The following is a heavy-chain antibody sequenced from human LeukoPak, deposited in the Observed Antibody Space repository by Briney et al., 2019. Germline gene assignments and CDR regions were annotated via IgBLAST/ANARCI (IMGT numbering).Heavy chain of an antibody. D-gene: IGHD2-2*01. CDR1: GGSISSGGYY. CDR2: IYYSGST. CDR3: ARVMPAYYLDY. Sequence: PSRTLSLTCTVSGGSISSGGYYWSWIRQQPGKGLEWIGYIYYSGSTYYNPSLKSRVTISVDTSKNQFSLKLSSVTAADTAVYYCARVMPAYYLDYWGQGTLVTVSS. J-gene: IGHJ4*02. V-gene: IGHV4-31*03.